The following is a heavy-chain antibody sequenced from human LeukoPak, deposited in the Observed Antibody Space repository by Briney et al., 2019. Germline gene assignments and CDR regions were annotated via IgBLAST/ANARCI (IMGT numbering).Heavy chain of an antibody. CDR1: GVSMSSYY. J-gene: IGHJ4*02. V-gene: IGHV4-59*01. Sequence: SETLSLTCTVSGVSMSSYYWSWIRQVPGKGLEYVGYIFNTGSATYNPSLESRVTISVDTSKNQISLKLSAVTAADTAIYYCARVTYTNYWADYWGRGTLVTVSS. CDR2: IFNTGSA. D-gene: IGHD1-7*01. CDR3: ARVTYTNYWADY.